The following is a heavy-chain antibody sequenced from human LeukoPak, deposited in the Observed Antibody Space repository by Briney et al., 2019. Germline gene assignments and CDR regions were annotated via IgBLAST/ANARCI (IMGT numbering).Heavy chain of an antibody. CDR3: ARQIASAGTAGFDF. D-gene: IGHD6-13*01. J-gene: IGHJ4*02. V-gene: IGHV4-4*07. CDR2: IYSTGST. Sequence: SESLSLTCTVSGGSISSYYWSWIRQPAGKGLEWIGRIYSTGSTNYNPSLKSRVTMSVDTSKNQFSLRLRSVTAADTAVYYCARQIASAGTAGFDFWGQGALVTVSS. CDR1: GGSISSYY.